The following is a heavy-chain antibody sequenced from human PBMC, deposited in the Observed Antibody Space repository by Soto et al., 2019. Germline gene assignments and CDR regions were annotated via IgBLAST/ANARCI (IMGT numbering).Heavy chain of an antibody. CDR2: ISGSGGST. J-gene: IGHJ5*02. CDR3: AKDAGIAVAGVWFDP. CDR1: GFPFGNYD. D-gene: IGHD6-19*01. V-gene: IGHV3-23*01. Sequence: LRLSCAASGFPFGNYDMHWVRQAPGKGLEWVSAISGSGGSTYYADSVKGRFTISRDNSKNTLYLQMNSLRAEDTAVYYCAKDAGIAVAGVWFDPWGQGTLVTVSS.